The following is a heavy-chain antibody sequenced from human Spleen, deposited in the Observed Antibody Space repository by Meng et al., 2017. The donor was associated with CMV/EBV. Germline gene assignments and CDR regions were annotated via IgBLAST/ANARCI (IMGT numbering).Heavy chain of an antibody. CDR1: GYTFTGYY. V-gene: IGHV1-2*02. CDR3: ARVKRYCTGGTCSSTGYYGMDV. D-gene: IGHD2-15*01. J-gene: IGHJ6*02. Sequence: ASVKVSCKASGYTFTGYYMHWVRQAPGQGLEWMGWINPNSGGTNYAQKFQGRVTMTRDTSITTAYMELSRLRSDDMAVYHCARVKRYCTGGTCSSTGYYGMDVWGQGTTVTVS. CDR2: INPNSGGT.